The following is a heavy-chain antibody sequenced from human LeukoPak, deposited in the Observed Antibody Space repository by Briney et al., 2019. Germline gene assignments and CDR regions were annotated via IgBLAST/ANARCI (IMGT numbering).Heavy chain of an antibody. D-gene: IGHD2-2*02. V-gene: IGHV3-23*01. CDR1: GFTFSSYG. CDR3: ARANPVLYVDI. J-gene: IGHJ3*02. Sequence: QSWGSLRLSCAASGFTFSSYGMSWVRQAPGKGLEWVSAISGSGGSTYYADSVKGRFTISRDNAKNTLYLQMNSLRAEDTAVYYCARANPVLYVDIWGQGTMVTVSS. CDR2: ISGSGGST.